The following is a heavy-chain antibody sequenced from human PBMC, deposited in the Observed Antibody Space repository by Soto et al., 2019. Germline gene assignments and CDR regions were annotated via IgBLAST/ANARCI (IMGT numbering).Heavy chain of an antibody. D-gene: IGHD2-2*01. Sequence: EVQLVESGGGLVQPGRSLRLSCAASAFTFGDYAMHWVRQAPEKGPEWVSCISWNSGNIVYVDSVEGRFTISRDNAKNSLYLQMNSLRPEDTAFYYCAKGYTTSCFAHFDFWGQGALVTVSS. V-gene: IGHV3-9*01. CDR2: ISWNSGNI. CDR3: AKGYTTSCFAHFDF. CDR1: AFTFGDYA. J-gene: IGHJ4*02.